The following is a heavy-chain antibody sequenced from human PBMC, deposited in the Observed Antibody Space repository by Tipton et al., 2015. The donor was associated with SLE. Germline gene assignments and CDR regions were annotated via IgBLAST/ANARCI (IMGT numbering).Heavy chain of an antibody. D-gene: IGHD2-2*01. CDR3: ARSIIVVPAFDY. J-gene: IGHJ4*02. V-gene: IGHV4-31*02. Sequence: LRLSCTVSGGSISSGGYYWSWIRQYPGKGLEWIGYISYSGNTNYNPSLKTRLSMSLDTSQNQFSLKLSSVTAADTAVYYCARSIIVVPAFDYWGQGTLVTVSS. CDR2: ISYSGNT. CDR1: GGSISSGGYY.